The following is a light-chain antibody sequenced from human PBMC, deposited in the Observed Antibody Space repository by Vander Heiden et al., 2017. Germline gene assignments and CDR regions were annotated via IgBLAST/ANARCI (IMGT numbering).Light chain of an antibody. CDR2: VNS. CDR3: QSYDNRRSGVV. V-gene: IGLV1-40*01. Sequence: QSVLTQPPSVSVAPGQRVPIPCTGSSSNIGAGYEANWDQHLPGTAPTLLIYVNSNRPSGVPDRFSGAKSGTSASLAITGLQAEDEADYYCQSYDNRRSGVVFGGGTKLTVL. CDR1: SSNIGAGYE. J-gene: IGLJ2*01.